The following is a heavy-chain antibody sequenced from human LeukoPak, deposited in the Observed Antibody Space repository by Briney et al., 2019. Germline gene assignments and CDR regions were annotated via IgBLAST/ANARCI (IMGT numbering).Heavy chain of an antibody. CDR1: GVTFSSYA. D-gene: IGHD3-10*01. J-gene: IGHJ3*02. Sequence: GGSLRLSCAASGVTFSSYAMSWVRQAPGMGREWVSFIGGSGDSTYYADYLKGRFTISRDNSKNTLFLQMNSLRAEDTAVYYCAKSLSYGSGIVRVPEGAFDIWGQGTMVTVSS. V-gene: IGHV3-23*01. CDR3: AKSLSYGSGIVRVPEGAFDI. CDR2: IGGSGDST.